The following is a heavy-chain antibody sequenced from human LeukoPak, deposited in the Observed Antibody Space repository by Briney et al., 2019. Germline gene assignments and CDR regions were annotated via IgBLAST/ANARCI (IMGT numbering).Heavy chain of an antibody. Sequence: GSLRLSCAASGFTFSSYEMNWVRQAPGKGLEWVSYINSNGNTIYYADSVKGRFTISRDNAKNSLYLQMNSLRAEDTAVYYCVKIQYQLLYYWGQGTLVTVSS. CDR1: GFTFSSYE. J-gene: IGHJ4*02. D-gene: IGHD2-2*01. V-gene: IGHV3-48*03. CDR2: INSNGNTI. CDR3: VKIQYQLLYY.